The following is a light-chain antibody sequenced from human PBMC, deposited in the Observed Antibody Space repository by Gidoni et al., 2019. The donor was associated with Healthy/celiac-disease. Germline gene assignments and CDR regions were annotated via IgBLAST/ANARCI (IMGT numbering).Light chain of an antibody. J-gene: IGKJ1*01. V-gene: IGKV1-5*01. Sequence: DIQMTQSPSTLSASVGDRVTITCRASQSISSWLAWYPQKPGKAPKLLIYDASSLESGVPSRFSGSGSGTEFTLTISSLQPDDFATYYCQHSRTFGQGTKVEIK. CDR2: DAS. CDR3: QHSRT. CDR1: QSISSW.